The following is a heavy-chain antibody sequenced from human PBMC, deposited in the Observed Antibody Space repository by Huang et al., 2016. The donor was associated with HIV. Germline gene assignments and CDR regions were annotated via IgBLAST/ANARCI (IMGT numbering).Heavy chain of an antibody. CDR3: AKGYPDY. V-gene: IGHV3-9*01. CDR1: GFTFDDYA. CDR2: INWNSGTI. D-gene: IGHD1-26*01. Sequence: ELQLVESGGGLVQPGGSLRLSCEASGFTFDDYAMHWVRQAPGKGLEWVSGINWNSGTIAYAESVKGRFTISRDNARNFLYLQMNSLRVEDTALYYCAKGYPDYWGQGTLVTVSS. J-gene: IGHJ4*02.